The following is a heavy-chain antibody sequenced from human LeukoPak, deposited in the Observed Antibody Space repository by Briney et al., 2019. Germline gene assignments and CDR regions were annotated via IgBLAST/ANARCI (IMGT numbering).Heavy chain of an antibody. CDR1: GFTFSSYS. V-gene: IGHV3-48*01. CDR2: ISSSSSTI. D-gene: IGHD3-22*01. CDR3: ARVEVGIVYYYYYYMDV. J-gene: IGHJ6*03. Sequence: GGSLRLSCAASGFTFSSYSMNWVRQAPGKGLEWVSYISSSSSTIYYADSVKGRFTISRDNAKNSLYLQMNSLRAEDTAVYYCARVEVGIVYYYYYYMDVWGKGTTVTVSS.